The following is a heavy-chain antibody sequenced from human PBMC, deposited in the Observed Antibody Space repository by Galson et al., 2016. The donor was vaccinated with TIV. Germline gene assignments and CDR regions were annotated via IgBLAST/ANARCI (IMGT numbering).Heavy chain of an antibody. D-gene: IGHD3-22*01. CDR1: GFTFSIFA. Sequence: AASGFTFSIFAMTWVRQAPGMGLEWVSAISGGGGSTYYADSVKGRFTVSRDNSKNTVFLQMNSLRAEDTAVYYCTKVPSSGFSYYYGLDVWGQGTTATVSS. CDR2: ISGGGGST. CDR3: TKVPSSGFSYYYGLDV. V-gene: IGHV3-23*01. J-gene: IGHJ6*02.